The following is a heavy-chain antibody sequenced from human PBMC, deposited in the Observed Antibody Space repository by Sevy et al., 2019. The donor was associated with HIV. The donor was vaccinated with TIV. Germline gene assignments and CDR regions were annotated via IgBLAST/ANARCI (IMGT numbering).Heavy chain of an antibody. CDR2: ITSSSNTI. J-gene: IGHJ5*02. D-gene: IGHD3-10*01. CDR3: ARDRGRGEVALDL. CDR1: GFSFRDYR. V-gene: IGHV3-48*02. Sequence: GGSLRLSCAASGFSFRDYRMNWVRQAPGKGLEWVSYITSSSNTINYADSVKGRFTISRDNSRNSLYLQINSLRHEATAVYYCARDRGRGEVALDLWGQGTLVTVSS.